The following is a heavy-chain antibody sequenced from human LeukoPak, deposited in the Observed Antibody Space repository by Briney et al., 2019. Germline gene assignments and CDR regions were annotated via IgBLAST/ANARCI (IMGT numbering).Heavy chain of an antibody. V-gene: IGHV3-23*01. Sequence: GGSLRLSCTTSKFNFNSYGMTWVRQAPGKGLEWVSSISGSGGSTQYAASVKGRFTISRDNSKNTLYLQMNSLRAEDTAVYYCARDWGDYWGQGTLVTVSS. CDR2: ISGSGGST. J-gene: IGHJ4*02. D-gene: IGHD7-27*01. CDR1: KFNFNSYG. CDR3: ARDWGDY.